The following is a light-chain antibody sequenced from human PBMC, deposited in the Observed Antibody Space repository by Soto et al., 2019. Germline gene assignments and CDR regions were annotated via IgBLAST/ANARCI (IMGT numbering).Light chain of an antibody. CDR2: GAS. CDR3: QQHNNWPLT. CDR1: QSVSSN. J-gene: IGKJ4*01. V-gene: IGKV3-15*01. Sequence: EIVMTQSPATLSVSPGVRATLSCRASQSVSSNLAWYQQKPGQAPRLLVYGASTRATGIPARFSGSGSGTQLTLTITSLQSEDFAVYYCQQHNNWPLTFGGGTKVEIK.